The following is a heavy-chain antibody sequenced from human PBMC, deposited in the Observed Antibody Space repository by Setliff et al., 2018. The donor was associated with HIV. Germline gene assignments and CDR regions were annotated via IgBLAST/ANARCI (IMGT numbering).Heavy chain of an antibody. J-gene: IGHJ5*02. CDR1: GFTFSNYA. V-gene: IGHV1-3*01. Sequence: ASVKVSCKTSGFTFSNYAIHWVRQAPGQGLEWMGWITAATGNTQYSQRFQGRVTVTRDTSTNTAYMVLSDLTSDDTAVYYCATSQSSGIIVDHWGLGTLVTVSS. CDR3: ATSQSSGIIVDH. D-gene: IGHD2-15*01. CDR2: ITAATGNT.